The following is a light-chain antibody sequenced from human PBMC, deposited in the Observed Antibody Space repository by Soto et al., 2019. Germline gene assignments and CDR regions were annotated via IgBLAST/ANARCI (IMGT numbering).Light chain of an antibody. CDR1: QGIGVY. CDR2: AAS. J-gene: IGKJ4*01. CDR3: QKYNSAPLT. V-gene: IGKV1-27*01. Sequence: DIQMTQSPSSLSASFGDRVTITCRASQGIGVYLSWFQQKPGNAPQLLIYAASTLQSGVPSRFSGSGSGTDFTLTISSLQPEDVATYYCQKYNSAPLTFGGGTKVEIK.